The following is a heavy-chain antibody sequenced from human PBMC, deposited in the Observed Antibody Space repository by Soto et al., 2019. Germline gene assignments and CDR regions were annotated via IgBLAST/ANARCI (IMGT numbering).Heavy chain of an antibody. CDR1: GFTFSSYS. V-gene: IGHV3-21*01. Sequence: GGSLRLSCAASGFTFSSYSMNWVRQAPGKGLEWVSSISSSSSYKYYADSVKGRFTISRDNAKNSLYLQMNSLRAEDTAVYYCARANITGTTGDYWGQGTLVTVSS. D-gene: IGHD1-7*01. CDR2: ISSSSSYK. CDR3: ARANITGTTGDY. J-gene: IGHJ4*02.